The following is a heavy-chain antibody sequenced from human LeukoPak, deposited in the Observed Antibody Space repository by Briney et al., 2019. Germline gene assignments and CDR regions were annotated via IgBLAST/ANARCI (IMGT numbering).Heavy chain of an antibody. CDR3: ARHGSGSSYYYYYYMDV. D-gene: IGHD3-10*01. Sequence: SETLSLTCTVSGGSISSGDYYWSWIRQPPGKGLEWIGEINHSGSTDYNPSLKSRVTISVDTSKNQFSLKLSSVTAADTAVYYCARHGSGSSYYYYYYMDVWGKGTTVTISS. J-gene: IGHJ6*03. V-gene: IGHV4-39*01. CDR2: INHSGST. CDR1: GGSISSGDYY.